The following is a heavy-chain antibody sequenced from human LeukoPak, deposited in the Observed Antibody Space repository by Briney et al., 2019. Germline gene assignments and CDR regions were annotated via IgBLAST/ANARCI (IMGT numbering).Heavy chain of an antibody. V-gene: IGHV4-31*03. CDR2: IYYSGST. J-gene: IGHJ4*02. CDR3: ARGGSAGSYSLEPFDY. CDR1: GGSISSGGYY. Sequence: SQTPSLTCTVSGGSISSGGYYWSWIRQHPGKGLEWIGYIYYSGSTYYNPSLKSRVTISVDTSKNQFSLKLSSVTAADTAVYYCARGGSAGSYSLEPFDYWGQGTLVTVSS. D-gene: IGHD1-26*01.